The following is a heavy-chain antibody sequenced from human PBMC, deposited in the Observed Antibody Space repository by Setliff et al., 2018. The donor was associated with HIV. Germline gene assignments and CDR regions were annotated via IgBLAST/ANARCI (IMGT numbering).Heavy chain of an antibody. Sequence: ASVKVSCKASGYTFTSYCVHWVRQAPGQGLEWMGRINPNSGGTNYAQKFQGRVTMTRDTSISTAYMELSRLRSDDTAVYYCARVWLYYYGSRPEAPFDYWGQGTLVTVSS. J-gene: IGHJ4*02. CDR2: INPNSGGT. V-gene: IGHV1-2*06. CDR1: GYTFTSYC. CDR3: ARVWLYYYGSRPEAPFDY. D-gene: IGHD3-10*01.